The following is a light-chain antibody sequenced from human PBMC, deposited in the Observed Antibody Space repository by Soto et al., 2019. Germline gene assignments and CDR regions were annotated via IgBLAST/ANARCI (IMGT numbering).Light chain of an antibody. CDR3: CSYATNTYV. CDR2: EGS. CDR1: SSDVGSYNL. V-gene: IGLV2-23*01. J-gene: IGLJ1*01. Sequence: QSVLTQPASVSGSPGQSITISCTGTSSDVGSYNLVSWYQQYPGKAPKLLIYEGSKRPSGVSDRFSGSKSGNTASLTISGLQTEDEADYYCCSYATNTYVFGNGTKVTVL.